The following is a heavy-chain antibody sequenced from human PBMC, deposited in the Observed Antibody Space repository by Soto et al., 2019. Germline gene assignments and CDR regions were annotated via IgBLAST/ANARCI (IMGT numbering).Heavy chain of an antibody. CDR2: IYYSGNT. J-gene: IGHJ5*02. Sequence: PSDTLSLTCTVSGGSINSFDGYWAWIRQHPGKGLEWIGYIYYSGNTYYNPSLKSRVIISVDTSKNQFSLKLSSVTAADTALYYCARNVDTALLGNWFDPWGQGTLVTVSS. V-gene: IGHV4-31*03. CDR3: ARNVDTALLGNWFDP. CDR1: GGSINSFDGY. D-gene: IGHD5-18*01.